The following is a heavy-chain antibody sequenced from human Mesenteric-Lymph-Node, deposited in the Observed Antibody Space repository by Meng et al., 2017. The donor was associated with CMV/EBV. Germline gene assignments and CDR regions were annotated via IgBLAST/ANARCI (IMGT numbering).Heavy chain of an antibody. CDR1: GYSFTSYW. J-gene: IGHJ3*02. CDR3: ARAVAGPDDAFDI. D-gene: IGHD6-19*01. V-gene: IGHV5-51*01. CDR2: IYPGDSDT. Sequence: GGSLRLSCKGSGYSFTSYWIGWVRQMPGKGLEWMGIIYPGDSDTRYSPSFQGQVTISADKSISTAYLQWSSLKASDTAMYYCARAVAGPDDAFDIWGQGTMVTVSS.